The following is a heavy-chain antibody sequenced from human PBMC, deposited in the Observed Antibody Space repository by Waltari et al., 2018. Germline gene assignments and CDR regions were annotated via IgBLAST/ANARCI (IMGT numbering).Heavy chain of an antibody. D-gene: IGHD6-13*01. CDR3: ATDRPIAAAGPMGVFDY. CDR1: GSTLPDFS. V-gene: IGHV1-24*01. CDR2: FDPEDGET. J-gene: IGHJ4*02. Sequence: QVQLVQSGAEVKKPGASVKVSCKVSGSTLPDFSMHWVRTAPGKGLEWMGGFDPEDGETIYAQKFQGRVTMTEDTSTDTAYMELSSLRSEDTAVYYCATDRPIAAAGPMGVFDYWGQGTLVTVSS.